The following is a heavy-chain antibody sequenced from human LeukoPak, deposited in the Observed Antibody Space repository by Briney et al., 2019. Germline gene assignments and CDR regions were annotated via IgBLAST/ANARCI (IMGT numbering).Heavy chain of an antibody. CDR1: GFTFSDYE. D-gene: IGHD1-26*01. Sequence: GGSLRLSCAASGFTFSDYEMNWIRQAPGKGLEWISYISNSGSTKYYADSVKGRFTISRDNSKNTLYLQMNSLRAEDTAVYYCARGGSYLSAFDIWGQGTMVTVSS. V-gene: IGHV3-48*03. J-gene: IGHJ3*02. CDR3: ARGGSYLSAFDI. CDR2: ISNSGSTK.